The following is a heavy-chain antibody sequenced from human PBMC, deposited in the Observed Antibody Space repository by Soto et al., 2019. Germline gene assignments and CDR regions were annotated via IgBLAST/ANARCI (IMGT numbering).Heavy chain of an antibody. J-gene: IGHJ4*02. CDR1: GFIFSEST. CDR3: VNQPHGLSGVAFDY. V-gene: IGHV3-64D*06. D-gene: IGHD2-15*01. Sequence: PGGSLRLSCSASGFIFSESTIYWVRQVPGKGLEAISAVSTSGRSTYYADSVKDRFTLSRDNSKNTLFLQMGSLSPEDTAIHYCVNQPHGLSGVAFDYCGQETQVTVAA. CDR2: VSTSGRST.